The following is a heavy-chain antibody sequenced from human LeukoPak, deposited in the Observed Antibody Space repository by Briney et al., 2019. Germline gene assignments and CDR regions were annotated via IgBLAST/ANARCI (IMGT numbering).Heavy chain of an antibody. CDR1: GYSISSGYY. V-gene: IGHV4-38-2*01. Sequence: LETLSLTCAVSGYSISSGYYWGWIRQPPGKGLEWIGSIYHSGSTYYNPSLKSRVTISVNTSKNQFSLKLSSVTAADKAVYYCARHSSGWSIDFDIWGQGTMVTVSS. CDR3: ARHSSGWSIDFDI. D-gene: IGHD6-19*01. J-gene: IGHJ3*02. CDR2: IYHSGST.